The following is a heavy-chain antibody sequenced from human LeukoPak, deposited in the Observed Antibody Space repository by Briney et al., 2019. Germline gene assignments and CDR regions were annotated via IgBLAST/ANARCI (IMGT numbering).Heavy chain of an antibody. CDR1: GFTFDDYG. CDR2: INWNGGST. V-gene: IGHV3-20*04. CDR3: ARSHRDGYKFPGGLLGY. D-gene: IGHD5-24*01. J-gene: IGHJ4*02. Sequence: GGSLRLSCAASGFTFDDYGMSWVRQAPGKGLEWVSGINWNGGSTGYADSVKGRFTISRDNAKNSLYLQMNSLRAEDTALYYCARSHRDGYKFPGGLLGYWGQGTLVTVSS.